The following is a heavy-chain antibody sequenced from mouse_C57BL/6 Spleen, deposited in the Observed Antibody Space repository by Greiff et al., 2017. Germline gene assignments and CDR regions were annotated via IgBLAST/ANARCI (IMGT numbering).Heavy chain of an antibody. CDR3: ARDGNYFYAMDY. CDR1: GYAFSSSW. J-gene: IGHJ4*01. CDR2: IYPGDGDT. Sequence: VQLQQSGPELVKPGASVKISCKASGYAFSSSWMNWVKQRPGKGLEWIGRIYPGDGDTNYNGKFKGKATLTADKSSSTAYMQLSSLTSEDSAVYFCARDGNYFYAMDYWGQGTSVTVSS. D-gene: IGHD2-1*01. V-gene: IGHV1-82*01.